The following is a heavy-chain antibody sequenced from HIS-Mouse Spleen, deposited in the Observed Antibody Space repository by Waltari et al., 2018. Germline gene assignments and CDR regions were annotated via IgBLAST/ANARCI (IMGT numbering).Heavy chain of an antibody. V-gene: IGHV4-34*01. CDR3: ARAQSITGTFDY. CDR2: INHSGST. Sequence: QVQLQQWGAGLLKPSETLSLTCAVYGGSFSGYYWSWSRQPPGKGLEWIGEINHSGSTNYNPSLKSRVTISVDTSKNQFSLKLSSVTAADTAVYYCARAQSITGTFDYWGQGTLVTVSS. D-gene: IGHD1-7*01. CDR1: GGSFSGYY. J-gene: IGHJ4*02.